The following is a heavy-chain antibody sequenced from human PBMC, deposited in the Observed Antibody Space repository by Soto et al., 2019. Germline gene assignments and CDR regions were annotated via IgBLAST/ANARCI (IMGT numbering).Heavy chain of an antibody. J-gene: IGHJ6*04. V-gene: IGHV4-34*01. CDR1: GGSFSGYY. Sequence: PSETLSLTCAVYGGSFSGYYWSWIRQPPGKGLEWIGEINHSGSTNYNPSLKSRVTISVDTSKNQFSLKLSSVTAADTAVYYCARGGYCTNGVCYGDTYYYHYGMDCWGKGTTFTFSS. D-gene: IGHD2-8*01. CDR2: INHSGST. CDR3: ARGGYCTNGVCYGDTYYYHYGMDC.